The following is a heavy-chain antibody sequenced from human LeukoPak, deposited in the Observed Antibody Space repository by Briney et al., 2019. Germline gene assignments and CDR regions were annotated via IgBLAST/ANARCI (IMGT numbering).Heavy chain of an antibody. CDR3: ARLYGSGSHNYFDF. CDR1: DYTTSSCG. CDR2: ISADNGNT. J-gene: IGHJ4*02. D-gene: IGHD3-10*01. V-gene: IGHV1-18*01. Sequence: SSEKVCYKASDYTTSSCGITWGRHAPGQGHEWRGWISADNGNTDYAQKLQGRITMTTDTSTSTAYMELRSLRSDDTAVYYCARLYGSGSHNYFDFWGQGTLVTVSS.